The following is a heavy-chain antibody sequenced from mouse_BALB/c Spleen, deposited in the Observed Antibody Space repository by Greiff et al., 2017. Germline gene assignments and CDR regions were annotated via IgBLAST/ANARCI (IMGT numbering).Heavy chain of an antibody. CDR3: ARSGWEKYYLDD. D-gene: IGHD1-1*02. CDR2: ISSGSSTI. Sequence: EVMLVESGGGLVQPGGSRKLSCAASGFTFSSFGMHWVRQAPEKGLEWVAYISSGSSTIYYADTVKGRFTISRDNPKNTLFLQMTSLRSEDTAMYYCARSGWEKYYLDDWGQGTTLTVAS. V-gene: IGHV5-17*02. CDR1: GFTFSSFG. J-gene: IGHJ2*01.